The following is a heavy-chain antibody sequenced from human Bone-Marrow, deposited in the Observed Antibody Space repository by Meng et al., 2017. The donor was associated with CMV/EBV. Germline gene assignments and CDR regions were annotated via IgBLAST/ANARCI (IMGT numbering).Heavy chain of an antibody. CDR2: IYTSGST. J-gene: IGHJ4*02. CDR3: ARTLHPYSGAWFFDY. D-gene: IGHD6-19*01. V-gene: IGHV4-4*07. CDR1: GGSISSYY. Sequence: SETLSLTCTVSGGSISSYYWSWIRQPAGKGLEWIGRIYTSGSTNYNPSLKRRVTMSVDTSKDQFSLKLSSVTAADTAVYYRARTLHPYSGAWFFDYWGQGTLVTVSS.